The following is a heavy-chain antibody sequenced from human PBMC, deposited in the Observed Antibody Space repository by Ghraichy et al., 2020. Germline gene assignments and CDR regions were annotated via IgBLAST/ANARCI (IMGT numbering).Heavy chain of an antibody. CDR2: ISDSGGNT. CDR3: TKDHSGSYF. Sequence: GGSLRLSCVASGFTFSSYTMSWVRQAPGKGLEWVSGISDSGGNTYYADSVGGRFTISRDNSKNTLYMQMNSLRAEDTAVYYCTKDHSGSYFWGQGTLVTVSS. D-gene: IGHD1-26*01. CDR1: GFTFSSYT. J-gene: IGHJ4*02. V-gene: IGHV3-23*01.